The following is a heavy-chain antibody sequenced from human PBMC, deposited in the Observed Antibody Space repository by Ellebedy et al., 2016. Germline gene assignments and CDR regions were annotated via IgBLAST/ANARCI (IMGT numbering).Heavy chain of an antibody. CDR2: ISGSGGST. V-gene: IGHV3-23*01. D-gene: IGHD5-18*01. J-gene: IGHJ4*02. CDR1: GFTFSSYA. Sequence: GESLKISXAASGFTFSSYAMSWVRQAPGKGLEWVSAISGSGGSTYYADSVKGRFTISRDNSKNTLYLQMNSLRAEDTAVYYCARERQLWLTYFDYWGQGTLVTVSS. CDR3: ARERQLWLTYFDY.